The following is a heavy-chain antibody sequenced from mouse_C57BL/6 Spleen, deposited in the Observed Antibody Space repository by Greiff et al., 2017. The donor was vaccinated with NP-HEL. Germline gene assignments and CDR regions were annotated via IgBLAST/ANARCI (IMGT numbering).Heavy chain of an antibody. CDR1: GFTFTSYW. V-gene: IGHV1-50*01. CDR3: ARDDYGSSPYYAMDY. J-gene: IGHJ4*01. CDR2: IDPSDSYT. D-gene: IGHD1-1*01. Sequence: QVQLQQPGAELVKPGASVKLSCKVSGFTFTSYWMQWVKQRPGQGLEWIGEIDPSDSYTNYNQKFKGKATLTVDTSSSTAYMQLSSLTAEDSAVYYCARDDYGSSPYYAMDYWGQGTSVTVSS.